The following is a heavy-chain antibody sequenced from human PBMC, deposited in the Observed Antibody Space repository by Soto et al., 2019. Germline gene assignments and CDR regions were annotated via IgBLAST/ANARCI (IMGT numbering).Heavy chain of an antibody. CDR1: GGTFSSYA. CDR3: ASIGRVAGPGEGHFDY. Sequence: SVKVSCKASGGTFSSYAISWVRQAPGQGLEWMGGIIPIFGTANYAQKFQGRVTITADESTSTAYMELSSLRSEDTAVYYCASIGRVAGPGEGHFDYWGQGTLVTVYS. J-gene: IGHJ4*02. D-gene: IGHD6-19*01. V-gene: IGHV1-69*13. CDR2: IIPIFGTA.